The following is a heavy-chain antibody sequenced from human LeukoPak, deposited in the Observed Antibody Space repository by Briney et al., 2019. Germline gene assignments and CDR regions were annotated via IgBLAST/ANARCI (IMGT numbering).Heavy chain of an antibody. CDR1: GFTFNSYA. D-gene: IGHD1-26*01. V-gene: IGHV3-20*04. J-gene: IGHJ3*02. CDR3: ARLGVGATRDAFDI. Sequence: PGGSLRLSCAASGFTFNSYAMSWVRQAPGKGLEWVSGINWNGGSTGYADSVKGRFTISRDNAKNSLYLQMNSLRAEDTALYYCARLGVGATRDAFDIWGQGTMVTVSS. CDR2: INWNGGST.